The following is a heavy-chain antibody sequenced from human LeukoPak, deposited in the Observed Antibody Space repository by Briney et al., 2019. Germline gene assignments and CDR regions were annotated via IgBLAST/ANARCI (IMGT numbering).Heavy chain of an antibody. D-gene: IGHD3-22*01. CDR1: GFTFSSYW. CDR2: INSGGTST. V-gene: IGHV3-74*01. CDR3: AREAGYYGGSGYSAPGDY. J-gene: IGHJ4*02. Sequence: GGSLRLSCAASGFTFSSYWMDWVRQAPGKGLVWVSRINSGGTSTTCADSVKGRFTISRDNAKNTLNLQMNSLRAEDTAVYYCAREAGYYGGSGYSAPGDYWGQGTLVTVSS.